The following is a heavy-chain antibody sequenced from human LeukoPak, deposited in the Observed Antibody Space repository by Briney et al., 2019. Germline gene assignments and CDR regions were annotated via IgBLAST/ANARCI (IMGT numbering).Heavy chain of an antibody. Sequence: GGSLRLSCAASGFTFSSYAMSWVRQAPGKGLERVSAISGSGGSTYYADSVKGRFTISRDNSKNTLYLQMNSLRAEDTAVYYCAKVYYDFWSGYSHYYYYYMDVWGKGTTVTVSS. D-gene: IGHD3-3*01. CDR1: GFTFSSYA. CDR2: ISGSGGST. CDR3: AKVYYDFWSGYSHYYYYYMDV. J-gene: IGHJ6*03. V-gene: IGHV3-23*01.